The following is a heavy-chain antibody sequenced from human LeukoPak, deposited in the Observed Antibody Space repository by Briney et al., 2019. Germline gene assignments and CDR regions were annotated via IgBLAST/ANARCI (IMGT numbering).Heavy chain of an antibody. Sequence: GGSLRLSCAASGFTVSSNYMSWVRQAPGKGLEWVSVIYSGGSTYYADSVKGRFTISRDNSKNTLYLQMNSLRAEDTAVYYCARGTYYYDSSGYYGYWGQGTLVTVSS. CDR3: ARGTYYYDSSGYYGY. CDR1: GFTVSSNY. D-gene: IGHD3-22*01. J-gene: IGHJ4*02. V-gene: IGHV3-66*02. CDR2: IYSGGST.